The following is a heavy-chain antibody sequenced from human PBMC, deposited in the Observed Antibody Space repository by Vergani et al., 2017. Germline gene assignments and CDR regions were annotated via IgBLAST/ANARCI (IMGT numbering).Heavy chain of an antibody. J-gene: IGHJ5*02. CDR2: IYYSGST. CDR3: ARGSNVYYYGSGSYSVVYNLFDP. D-gene: IGHD3-10*01. V-gene: IGHV4-30-4*01. CDR1: GGSISSGDSY. Sequence: QVQLQESGPGLVKPSQTLSLTCTVSGGSISSGDSYWSWIRQPPGKGLEWFGYIYYSGSTYYNPSLKSRVTIAVDTSKNQFSLKLSSVTAEDTAVYYCARGSNVYYYGSGSYSVVYNLFDPWGQGTLVTVSS.